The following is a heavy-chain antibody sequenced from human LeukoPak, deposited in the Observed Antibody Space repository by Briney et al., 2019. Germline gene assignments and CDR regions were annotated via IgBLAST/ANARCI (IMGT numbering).Heavy chain of an antibody. CDR2: ISYSGTA. CDR1: GGSLNSYY. J-gene: IGHJ4*02. Sequence: PSETPCLTCTVSGGSLNSYYWSWIRQPPGQGLEWIAYISYSGTASYNPSLKSRVTILVDTSKKQFSLKLSSVTAADTAVYYCARAQRYSYGYFDYWGQGSLVTVSS. CDR3: ARAQRYSYGYFDY. D-gene: IGHD5-18*01. V-gene: IGHV4-59*01.